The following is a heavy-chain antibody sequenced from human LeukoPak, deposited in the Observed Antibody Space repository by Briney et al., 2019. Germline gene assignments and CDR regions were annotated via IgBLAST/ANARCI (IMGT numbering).Heavy chain of an antibody. J-gene: IGHJ3*02. CDR3: ARGRIVVGWRGDALDI. CDR1: GGSISSHY. V-gene: IGHV4-59*11. CDR2: IYYSGST. Sequence: SETLSLTCTVSGGSISSHYWSWIRQPPGKGLEWIGYIYYSGSTNYNPSLKSRVTISVDTSKNQFSLKLSSVTAADTAVYYCARGRIVVGWRGDALDIWGQGTMVTVSS. D-gene: IGHD1-26*01.